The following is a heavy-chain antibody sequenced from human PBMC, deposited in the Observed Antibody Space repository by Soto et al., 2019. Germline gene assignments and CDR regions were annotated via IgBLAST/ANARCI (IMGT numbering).Heavy chain of an antibody. CDR1: GFTFNTFG. CDR3: ARERAVTGGTYYFDR. CDR2: LWYDGSNK. D-gene: IGHD6-19*01. Sequence: VQLVESGGGLVQPGGSLRLSCAASGFTFNTFGMHWVRQAPGKGPEWVALLWYDGSNKYYADSVKGRFTISRDNPRNTLYLQLNNLRVEDTAVYYCARERAVTGGTYYFDRWGQGTLVTVSA. J-gene: IGHJ4*02. V-gene: IGHV3-33*01.